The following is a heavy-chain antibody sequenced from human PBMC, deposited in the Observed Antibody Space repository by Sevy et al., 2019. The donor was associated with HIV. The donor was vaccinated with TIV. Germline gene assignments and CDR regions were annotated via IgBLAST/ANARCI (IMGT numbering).Heavy chain of an antibody. CDR1: GFTVSSNY. D-gene: IGHD4-4*01. J-gene: IGHJ4*02. Sequence: RGCLRLSCAASGFTVSSNYMSWVRQAPGKGLEWVSVIYSGGSTYYADSVKGRFTIFRDNSKNTLYLQMNSLRAEDTTVYYCARAYSNFDYWGQGTLVSVSS. CDR2: IYSGGST. V-gene: IGHV3-53*01. CDR3: ARAYSNFDY.